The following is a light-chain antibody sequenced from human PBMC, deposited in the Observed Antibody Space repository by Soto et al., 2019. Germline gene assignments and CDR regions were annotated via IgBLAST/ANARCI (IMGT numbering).Light chain of an antibody. V-gene: IGLV1-40*01. CDR3: QSHDTSLSGYV. CDR2: GNT. J-gene: IGLJ1*01. CDR1: SSNIGAGYD. Sequence: QSVLTQPPSVSGAPGQRVTISCTGSSSNIGAGYDVHWYQQLPGTAPKLLIYGNTNRPSGVPDRFSGSKSGTSASLAITGLQAEDEADYYCQSHDTSLSGYVFGTGTPLTVL.